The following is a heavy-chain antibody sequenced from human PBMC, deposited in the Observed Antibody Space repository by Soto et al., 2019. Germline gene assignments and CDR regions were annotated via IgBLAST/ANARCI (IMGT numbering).Heavy chain of an antibody. CDR1: GFTFSSYA. J-gene: IGHJ3*02. D-gene: IGHD2-15*01. V-gene: IGHV3-23*01. Sequence: EVQLLESGGGLVQPGGSLRLSCAASGFTFSSYAMSWVRQAPGKGLEWVSAISGSGGSTYYADSVKGRFTISRDNSKNTLYLQKNSLRAEDTAVYYCAKDIVVVVAARENDAFDIWGQGTMVTVSS. CDR3: AKDIVVVVAARENDAFDI. CDR2: ISGSGGST.